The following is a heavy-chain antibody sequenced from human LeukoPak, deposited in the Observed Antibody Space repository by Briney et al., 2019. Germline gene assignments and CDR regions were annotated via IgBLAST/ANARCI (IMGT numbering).Heavy chain of an antibody. Sequence: SETLSLTCTVSGGSISSSSYYWGWIRQPPGKGLEWIGEINHSGSTNYNPSLKSRVTISVDTSKNQFSLKLSSVTAADTAVYYCAREAETIGASGLFDYWGQGTLVTVSS. J-gene: IGHJ4*02. CDR3: AREAETIGASGLFDY. CDR1: GGSISSSSYY. CDR2: INHSGST. V-gene: IGHV4-39*07. D-gene: IGHD3-16*01.